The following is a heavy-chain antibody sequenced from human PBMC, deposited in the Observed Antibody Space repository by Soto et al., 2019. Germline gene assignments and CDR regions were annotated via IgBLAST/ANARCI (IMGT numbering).Heavy chain of an antibody. D-gene: IGHD2-15*01. Sequence: EVQLVESGGGLVQPGGSLRLSCAATGFTFSTYWMHWVRQGPGKGLVWVSRISTDGSSTTYADSVKGRFTISRDNAKNTLYLQMNSLRAEDTAVYYCARATGGNHPFDYWGQGSLVTVSS. CDR2: ISTDGSST. CDR1: GFTFSTYW. CDR3: ARATGGNHPFDY. V-gene: IGHV3-74*01. J-gene: IGHJ4*02.